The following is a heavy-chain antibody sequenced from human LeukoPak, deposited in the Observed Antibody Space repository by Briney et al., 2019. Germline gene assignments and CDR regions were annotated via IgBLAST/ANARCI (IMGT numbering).Heavy chain of an antibody. V-gene: IGHV3-66*02. CDR2: IYSGGGA. Sequence: GGSLRLSCAASGLTVSTNYMGWVRQAPGKGLDWVSVIYSGGGAYYADSVKDRFTIFRDTSKNTLYLQMNSLRPEDTAVYYCARGSSLAAAARGFDYWGQGTLVTVSS. D-gene: IGHD6-25*01. J-gene: IGHJ4*02. CDR3: ARGSSLAAAARGFDY. CDR1: GLTVSTNY.